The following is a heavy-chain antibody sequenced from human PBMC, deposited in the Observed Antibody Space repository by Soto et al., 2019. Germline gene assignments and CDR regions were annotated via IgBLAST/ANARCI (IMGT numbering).Heavy chain of an antibody. CDR3: ARLRDSSSWYYFDY. V-gene: IGHV5-51*01. J-gene: IGHJ4*02. CDR2: IYPGDSDT. D-gene: IGHD6-13*01. CDR1: GYSFTNYW. Sequence: GESLKISCKGSGYSFTNYWIGWLRQMPGKGLEWMGIIYPGDSDTRYSPSFQGQVTISADTSISTAYLQWSSLKASDTAMYYCARLRDSSSWYYFDYWGQGALVTVSS.